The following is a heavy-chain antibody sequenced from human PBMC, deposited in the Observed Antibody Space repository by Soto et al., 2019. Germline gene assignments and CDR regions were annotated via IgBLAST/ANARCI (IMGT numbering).Heavy chain of an antibody. V-gene: IGHV4-59*01. Sequence: SETLSLTCTVSGGSISSDYWGWIRQSPGKGLEWIGYFYHGGTNFNPSLKGPVTISVDTSKNQFSLNLGSVTAADTPVYYCARSYSSSLYFDFWGQGTPVTVSS. CDR1: GGSISSDY. CDR3: ARSYSSSLYFDF. D-gene: IGHD6-6*01. CDR2: FYHGGT. J-gene: IGHJ4*02.